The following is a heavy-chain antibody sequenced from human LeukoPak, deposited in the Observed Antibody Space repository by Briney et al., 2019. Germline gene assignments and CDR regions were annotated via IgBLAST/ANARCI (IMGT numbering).Heavy chain of an antibody. Sequence: QTGGSLRLSCAASGFTFSSYAMSWVRQAPGKGLEWVSAISGSGGSTYYADSVKGRFTISRDNSKNTLYLQMNSLRAGDTAVYYCNYYGSGSYYIPFEYWGRETLVTVSS. J-gene: IGHJ4*02. CDR1: GFTFSSYA. V-gene: IGHV3-23*01. CDR2: ISGSGGST. CDR3: NYYGSGSYYIPFEY. D-gene: IGHD3-10*01.